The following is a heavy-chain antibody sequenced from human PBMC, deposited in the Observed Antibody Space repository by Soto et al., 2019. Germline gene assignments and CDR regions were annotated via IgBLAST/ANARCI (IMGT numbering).Heavy chain of an antibody. CDR1: GFTFSSYG. CDR3: AKGMGYCSSTSCYGLVYYYGMDV. CDR2: IWYDGSNK. Sequence: QVQLVESGGGVVQPGRSLRLSCAASGFTFSSYGMHWVRQAPGKGLEWVAVIWYDGSNKYYADSVKGRFTISRDNSKNTLYLQMNSLRAEDTAVYYCAKGMGYCSSTSCYGLVYYYGMDVWGQGTTVTVSS. D-gene: IGHD2-2*01. V-gene: IGHV3-33*06. J-gene: IGHJ6*02.